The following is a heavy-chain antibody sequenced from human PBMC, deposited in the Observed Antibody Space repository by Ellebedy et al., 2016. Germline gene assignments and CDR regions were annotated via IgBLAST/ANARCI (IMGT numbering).Heavy chain of an antibody. D-gene: IGHD4-11*01. CDR2: IIPIFGTA. CDR3: ATSISDDYSNYWRPYYYYYGMDV. CDR1: GGTFSSYA. Sequence: ASVKVSCKASGGTFSSYAISWVRQAPGQGLEWMGGIIPIFGTANYAQKFQGRVTITADESTSTAYMELSSLRSEDTAVYYCATSISDDYSNYWRPYYYYYGMDVWGQGTTVTVSS. V-gene: IGHV1-69*13. J-gene: IGHJ6*02.